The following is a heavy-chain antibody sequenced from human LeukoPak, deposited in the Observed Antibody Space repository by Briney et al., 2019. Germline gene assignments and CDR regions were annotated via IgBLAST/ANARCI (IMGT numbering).Heavy chain of an antibody. CDR1: GGSISSGGYY. J-gene: IGHJ6*02. D-gene: IGHD4-23*01. CDR3: ARGALRWSYYYGMDV. CDR2: INHSGST. V-gene: IGHV4-30-2*01. Sequence: SQTLSLTCTVSGGSISSGGYYWSWIRQPPGKGLEWIGEINHSGSTNYNPSLKSRVTISVDTSKNQFSLKLSSVTAADTAVYYCARGALRWSYYYGMDVWGQGTTVTVSS.